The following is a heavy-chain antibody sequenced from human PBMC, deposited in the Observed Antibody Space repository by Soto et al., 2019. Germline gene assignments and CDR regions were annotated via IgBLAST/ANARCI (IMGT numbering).Heavy chain of an antibody. CDR1: GGSIRSNHG. Sequence: QVQLQESGPGLVKPSGTLSLTCVVSGGSIRSNHGWSWVRQTPGKGLEWIGEIFHIGHTNYNPSLKGRVTISLDQSKNQFSLKMTSMTAADTAVFYCARREYGMDVWGQGTTVTVSS. J-gene: IGHJ6*02. V-gene: IGHV4-4*02. CDR3: ARREYGMDV. CDR2: IFHIGHT.